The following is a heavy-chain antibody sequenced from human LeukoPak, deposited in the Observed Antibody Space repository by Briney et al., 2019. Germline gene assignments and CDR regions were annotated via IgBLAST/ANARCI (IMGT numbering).Heavy chain of an antibody. Sequence: GASVKVSCKASGGTFSSYAISWVRQAPGQGLEWMGGIIPIFGTANYAQKFQGRVTITTDESTSTAYMELSSLRSEDTAVYYCARNIAAAGTAVDYWGQGTLVTVSS. D-gene: IGHD6-13*01. CDR2: IIPIFGTA. CDR3: ARNIAAAGTAVDY. J-gene: IGHJ4*02. V-gene: IGHV1-69*05. CDR1: GGTFSSYA.